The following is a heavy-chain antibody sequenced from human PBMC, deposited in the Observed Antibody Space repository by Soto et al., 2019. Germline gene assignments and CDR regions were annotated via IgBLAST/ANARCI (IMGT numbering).Heavy chain of an antibody. CDR2: IIPIFGTA. CDR1: GGTFSSYA. V-gene: IGHV1-69*01. D-gene: IGHD1-26*01. Sequence: QVQLVQSGAEVKKPGASVKVSCKASGGTFSSYAISWVRQAPGQGLEWVGGIIPIFGTANYAHKFQGRVTITADESTSTAYMELSSLRSEDTAVYYCARDQGNSGSYSYYSYSSGMDVWGQGTTVTVSS. J-gene: IGHJ6*02. CDR3: ARDQGNSGSYSYYSYSSGMDV.